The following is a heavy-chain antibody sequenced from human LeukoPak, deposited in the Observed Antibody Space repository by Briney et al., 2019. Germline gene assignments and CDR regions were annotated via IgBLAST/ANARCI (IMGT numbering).Heavy chain of an antibody. CDR1: GGSISSYY. CDR3: ARVSSSWYQDWYFDL. J-gene: IGHJ2*01. Sequence: PSETLSLTCTVSGGSISSYYWSWVRQPPGKGLEWIGFVYYTGSTNYSPSLKSRVTISVDTSKNQFSLKLSSVTAADTAVYYCARVSSSWYQDWYFDLWGRGTLVTVSS. V-gene: IGHV4-59*12. CDR2: VYYTGST. D-gene: IGHD6-13*01.